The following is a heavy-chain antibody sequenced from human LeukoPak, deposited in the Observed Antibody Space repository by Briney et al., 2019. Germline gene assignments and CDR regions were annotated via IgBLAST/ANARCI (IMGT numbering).Heavy chain of an antibody. Sequence: GGSLRLSCVASGFTFSTHSMNWVRQAPGKGLEWVSYISSSYIHYADSVKGRFTISRDNAKNSLYLQMNSLGDGDTAVYYCERDQQWAFDIWGQGTMVTVSS. J-gene: IGHJ3*02. V-gene: IGHV3-48*02. CDR2: ISSSYI. D-gene: IGHD1/OR15-1a*01. CDR1: GFTFSTHS. CDR3: ERDQQWAFDI.